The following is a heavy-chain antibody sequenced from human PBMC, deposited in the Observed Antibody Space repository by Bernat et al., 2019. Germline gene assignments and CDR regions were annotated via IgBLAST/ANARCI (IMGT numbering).Heavy chain of an antibody. CDR1: GGSISSGGYS. V-gene: IGHV4-30-2*01. CDR2: IYHSGST. D-gene: IGHD2-8*01. J-gene: IGHJ4*02. CDR3: ARDYCTNGVCYGGFDY. Sequence: QLQLQESGSGLVKPSQTLSLTCAVSGGSISSGGYSWSWIRQPPGKGLEWIGYIYHSGSTYYNPSLKSRVTISVDSSKNQFSLKLSSVTAADTAVYYCARDYCTNGVCYGGFDYWGQGTLVTVSS.